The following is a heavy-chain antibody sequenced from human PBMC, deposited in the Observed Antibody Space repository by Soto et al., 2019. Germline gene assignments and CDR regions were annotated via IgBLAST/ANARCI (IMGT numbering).Heavy chain of an antibody. J-gene: IGHJ5*02. CDR3: ARGSTYYGFVT. V-gene: IGHV4-30-4*01. CDR2: IYDIGTT. D-gene: IGHD3-10*01. CDR1: GDSIGSGDYY. Sequence: QVQLQESGPRLVKPSQTLSLTCTVSGDSIGSGDYYWTWIRQPPGKGLEWIGYIYDIGTTFYNPSLESRVNISVDTSKNQFSLRVTSVTAADTAVYYCARGSTYYGFVTWGQGTLITVSS.